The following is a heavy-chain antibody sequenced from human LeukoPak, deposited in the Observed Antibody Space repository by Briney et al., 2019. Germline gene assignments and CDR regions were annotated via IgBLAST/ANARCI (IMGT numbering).Heavy chain of an antibody. CDR1: GDSFSSNTVA. D-gene: IGHD1-26*01. CDR3: AGTNSGNLEI. Sequence: SQTLSLTCVISGDSFSSNTVAWNWIRQSPSRGLECLGRTYFRSRWYNDYAVSVKSRITINPDTSKNQFSLQLNSVTPEDTAVYYCAGTNSGNLEIWGQGTMVTVSS. CDR2: TYFRSRWYN. J-gene: IGHJ3*02. V-gene: IGHV6-1*01.